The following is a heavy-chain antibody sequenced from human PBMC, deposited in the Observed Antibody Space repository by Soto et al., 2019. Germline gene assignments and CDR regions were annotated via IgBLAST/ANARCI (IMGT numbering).Heavy chain of an antibody. Sequence: QVQLQESGPGLVKPSQTLSLTCTVSGGSISSGGYYWSWIRQHPGKGLEWIGYIYYSGSTYYNPSLKSRVSISVDTSKNQFFLQLRSVIAADTAVYYCARVSGRYPSWFDPWGQGTLVTVSS. CDR1: GGSISSGGYY. CDR3: ARVSGRYPSWFDP. D-gene: IGHD1-26*01. CDR2: IYYSGST. J-gene: IGHJ5*02. V-gene: IGHV4-31*03.